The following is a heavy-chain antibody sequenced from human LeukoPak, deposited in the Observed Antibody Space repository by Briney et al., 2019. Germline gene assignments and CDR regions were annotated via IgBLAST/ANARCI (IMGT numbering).Heavy chain of an antibody. J-gene: IGHJ5*02. CDR1: GGSISSSSYY. CDR3: ARDITLAVSSRKMGFDP. CDR2: IYYSGST. V-gene: IGHV4-39*07. D-gene: IGHD6-13*01. Sequence: SETLSLTCTVSGGSISSSSYYWGWIRQPPGKGLEWIGSIYYSGSTYYNPSLKSRVTISVDTPKNQFSLKLSSVTAADTAVYYCARDITLAVSSRKMGFDPWGQGTLVTVSS.